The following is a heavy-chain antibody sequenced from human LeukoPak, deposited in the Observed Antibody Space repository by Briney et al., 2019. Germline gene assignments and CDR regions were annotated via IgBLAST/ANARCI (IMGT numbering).Heavy chain of an antibody. J-gene: IGHJ6*02. CDR2: INAGNGNT. Sequence: ASVKVSCKASGYTFTSYAMHWVRQAPGQRLEWMGWINAGNGNTKYSQKFQGRVTITRDTSASTAYMELSSLRSEDTAVYYCARAGADYYYYGMDVWGQGTTVTVSS. D-gene: IGHD1-26*01. CDR3: ARAGADYYYYGMDV. V-gene: IGHV1-3*01. CDR1: GYTFTSYA.